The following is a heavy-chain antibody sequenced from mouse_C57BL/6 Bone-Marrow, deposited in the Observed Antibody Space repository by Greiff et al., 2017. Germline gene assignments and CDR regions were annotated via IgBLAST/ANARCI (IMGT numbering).Heavy chain of an antibody. CDR3: ARSLYYYGSSWFAY. Sequence: QVQLQQSGPELVKPGASVKISCKASGYAFSSSWMNWVKQRPGKGLEWIGRIYPGDGDTNYNGKFKGKATLTADTSSSTAYMQLSSLTSEDSAVYFCARSLYYYGSSWFAYWGQGTLVTVSA. J-gene: IGHJ3*01. D-gene: IGHD1-1*01. CDR2: IYPGDGDT. V-gene: IGHV1-82*01. CDR1: GYAFSSSW.